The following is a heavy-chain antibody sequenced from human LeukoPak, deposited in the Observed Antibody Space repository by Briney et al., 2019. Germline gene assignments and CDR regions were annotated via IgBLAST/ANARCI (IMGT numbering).Heavy chain of an antibody. CDR1: GFNFISYS. V-gene: IGHV3-21*01. J-gene: IGHJ4*02. D-gene: IGHD3-10*01. Sequence: PGGSLRLSCAASGFNFISYSITWVRQAPGKGLEWVSSISSSSVYIYYADSVKGRFTISRDNAKSSLYLQMSSLRAEDTAVYYCARAMVRGVNDYWGQGTLVTVSS. CDR3: ARAMVRGVNDY. CDR2: ISSSSVYI.